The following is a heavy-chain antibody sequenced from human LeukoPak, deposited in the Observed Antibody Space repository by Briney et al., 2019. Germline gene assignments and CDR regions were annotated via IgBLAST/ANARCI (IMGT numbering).Heavy chain of an antibody. V-gene: IGHV4-38-2*02. Sequence: PSETLSLTCTVSGYSVSSGYFWGWIRQPPGKGLECIGTIYHSGSTYYNPSLKSRVTISVDTSKNQFSLKLNSVTAADTAVYYCARIYSSSWFLNWFDPWGQGTLVTVSS. CDR3: ARIYSSSWFLNWFDP. CDR2: IYHSGST. J-gene: IGHJ5*02. D-gene: IGHD6-13*01. CDR1: GYSVSSGYF.